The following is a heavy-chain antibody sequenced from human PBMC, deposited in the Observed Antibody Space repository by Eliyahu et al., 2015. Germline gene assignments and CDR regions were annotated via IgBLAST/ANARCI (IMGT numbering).Heavy chain of an antibody. J-gene: IGHJ4*02. CDR1: GGSVSGYX. CDR2: LSHSGST. CDR3: ARRVWRSYYFDY. Sequence: QVQLQQWGAGLLKPSEXLSLSCAVYGGSVSGYXWSWIXXTPGKGXAWXGELSHSGSTNYNPSLKSRVTISVDTSRNQVSLKLSSMTAADTAIYYCARRVWRSYYFDYWGQGIPVTVSS. V-gene: IGHV4-34*02.